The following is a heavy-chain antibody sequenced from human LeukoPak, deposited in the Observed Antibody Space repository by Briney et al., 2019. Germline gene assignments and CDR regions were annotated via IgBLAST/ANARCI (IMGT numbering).Heavy chain of an antibody. Sequence: GGSLRLSCAASGFTFSSYGMHWVRQAPGKGLEWVAFIRYDGSNKYYADSVKGRFTISRDNSKNTLYLQMNSLRAEDTAVYYCARASYSSSLQPWSPFDYWGQGTLVTVSS. CDR3: ARASYSSSLQPWSPFDY. CDR2: IRYDGSNK. V-gene: IGHV3-30*02. J-gene: IGHJ4*02. D-gene: IGHD6-13*01. CDR1: GFTFSSYG.